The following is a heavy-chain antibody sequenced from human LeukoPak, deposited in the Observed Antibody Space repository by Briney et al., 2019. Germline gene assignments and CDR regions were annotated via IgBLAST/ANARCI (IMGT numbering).Heavy chain of an antibody. CDR3: ARDLSGIAAAGTNY. CDR2: ISYRGST. J-gene: IGHJ4*02. D-gene: IGHD6-13*01. V-gene: IGHV4-39*07. Sequence: PSETLSLTCTVSGGSFSSSNYYWAWIRQPPGKGLEWIGSISYRGSTYYNPSLKSRLTISVDTSKNQFSLKLSSVTAAGTAVYYCARDLSGIAAAGTNYWGQGTLVTVSS. CDR1: GGSFSSSNYY.